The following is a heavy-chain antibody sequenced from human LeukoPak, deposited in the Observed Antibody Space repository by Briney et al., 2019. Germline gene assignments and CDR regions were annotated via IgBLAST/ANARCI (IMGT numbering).Heavy chain of an antibody. V-gene: IGHV3-7*03. CDR2: IKQDGSKK. Sequence: PGGSLRLSCVASGFPFSSYWMTWVRQAPGKGLEWVANIKQDGSKKSYVDSVKGRFTISRDNAKNSLYLQMNSLRAEDTAVYYCATGGSRFRPHDYWGQGTLVTVSS. D-gene: IGHD3-10*01. CDR1: GFPFSSYW. J-gene: IGHJ4*02. CDR3: ATGGSRFRPHDY.